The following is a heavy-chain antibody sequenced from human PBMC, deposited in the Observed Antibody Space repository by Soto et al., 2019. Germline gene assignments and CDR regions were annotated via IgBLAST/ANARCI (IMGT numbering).Heavy chain of an antibody. CDR1: GDSISGSQW. D-gene: IGHD2-21*02. CDR2: IYYSGRT. J-gene: IGHJ4*02. CDR3: ARQRTSVVTQAYFDV. V-gene: IGHV4-39*01. Sequence: KSSETLSLTCAVSGDSISGSQWWSWVRQPPGKGLEWIGSIYYSGRTYNNPSLRSRVSMSIDTSKDQFSLKLKSVTAADTALYFCARQRTSVVTQAYFDVWGPGSLVTVSS.